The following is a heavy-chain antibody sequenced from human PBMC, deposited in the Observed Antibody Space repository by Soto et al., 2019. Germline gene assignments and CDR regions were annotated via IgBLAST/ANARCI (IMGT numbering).Heavy chain of an antibody. V-gene: IGHV4-61*01. CDR3: ATMSSSGYPLDY. CDR1: GGSGSSGSYC. Sequence: ETLPHTCIVSGGSGSSGSYCWSWIRKPPGKGLEWIGFIYYTGRTSYNPSLKSRVTISVDTSNNQFSLKLSSVTAADTAVYFCATMSSSGYPLDYWGRGTLLTVSS. D-gene: IGHD3-22*01. CDR2: IYYTGRT. J-gene: IGHJ4*02.